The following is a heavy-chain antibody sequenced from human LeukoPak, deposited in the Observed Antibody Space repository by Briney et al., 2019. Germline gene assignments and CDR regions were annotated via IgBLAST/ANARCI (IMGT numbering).Heavy chain of an antibody. Sequence: GASVKVSCKASGGTFSSYAISWVRQAPGQGLEWMGGIIPIFGTANYAQKFQGRVTITTDESTSTAYMELSSLRSEDTAVYYCARESIAVAGHWYFDLWGRGTLVTVSS. CDR3: ARESIAVAGHWYFDL. V-gene: IGHV1-69*05. D-gene: IGHD6-19*01. CDR1: GGTFSSYA. J-gene: IGHJ2*01. CDR2: IIPIFGTA.